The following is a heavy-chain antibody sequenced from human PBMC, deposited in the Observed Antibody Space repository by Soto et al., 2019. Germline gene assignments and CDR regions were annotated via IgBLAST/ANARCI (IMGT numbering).Heavy chain of an antibody. Sequence: QVQLQQWGAGLLKPSETLSLTCAVYGGSFSGYYWTWIRQPPGTGLEWIGEINHSGSTNYNPSLKXXVTISVDTSKNQVSLKLTSVTAADTAVYYCARDTSTGLFAYWGQGTLVTVSS. CDR3: ARDTSTGLFAY. CDR2: INHSGST. CDR1: GGSFSGYY. V-gene: IGHV4-34*01. J-gene: IGHJ4*02. D-gene: IGHD2-8*02.